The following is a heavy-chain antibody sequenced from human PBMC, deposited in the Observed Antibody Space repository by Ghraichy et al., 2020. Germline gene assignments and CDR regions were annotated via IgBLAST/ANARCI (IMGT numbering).Heavy chain of an antibody. CDR1: GYTFTGYY. J-gene: IGHJ4*02. CDR3: ARASRYCSGGSCYPAGN. CDR2: INPNSGGT. D-gene: IGHD2-15*01. Sequence: ASVKVSCKASGYTFTGYYMHWVRQAPGQGLEWMGWINPNSGGTNYAQKFQGRVTMTRDTSISTAYMELSRLRSDDTAVYYCARASRYCSGGSCYPAGNWGQGTLVTVSS. V-gene: IGHV1-2*02.